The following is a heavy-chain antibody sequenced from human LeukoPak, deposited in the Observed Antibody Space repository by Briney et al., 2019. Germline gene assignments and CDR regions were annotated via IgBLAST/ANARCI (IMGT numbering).Heavy chain of an antibody. CDR3: AKEAGYDSSGYPANWFDP. V-gene: IGHV3-23*01. D-gene: IGHD3-22*01. CDR2: ISGSAAST. J-gene: IGHJ5*02. Sequence: GSLRLSCAASGFTFSSYGMGWVRQAPGKGLEWVSAISGSAASTYYADSVKGRFTISRDNSKNTLYLQMNSLRAEDTAVYYCAKEAGYDSSGYPANWFDPWGQGTLVTVSS. CDR1: GFTFSSYG.